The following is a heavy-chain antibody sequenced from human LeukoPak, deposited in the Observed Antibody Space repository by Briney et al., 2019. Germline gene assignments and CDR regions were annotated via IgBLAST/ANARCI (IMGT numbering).Heavy chain of an antibody. CDR3: ATYHFDFWSGYLDY. V-gene: IGHV1-24*01. Sequence: ASVTVSCTVSGFTLSDLSIHWVRQAPGKGLEWMGGFDTQDGKRIYAQNFQGRLTVTEDTSTDTAYMELSRLGSEDTTIYYCATYHFDFWSGYLDYWGQGSLVTVSS. D-gene: IGHD3-3*01. CDR2: FDTQDGKR. J-gene: IGHJ4*02. CDR1: GFTLSDLS.